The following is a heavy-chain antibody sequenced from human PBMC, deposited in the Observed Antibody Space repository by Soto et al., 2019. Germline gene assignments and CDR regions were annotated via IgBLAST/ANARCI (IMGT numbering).Heavy chain of an antibody. CDR2: VSNSGSST. CDR1: GFTFRDYA. V-gene: IGHV3-23*01. D-gene: IGHD2-2*01. Sequence: EVQLSDSGGGLVQPGGPLRLSCAASGFTFRDYAMSWVRQAPGRGLEWVSGVSNSGSSTYYADSVKGRFTISRDNSKNTLYLQMNGVRAEDTAVYYCAKHSREATTCCGEDWGQGTRVTVSS. J-gene: IGHJ4*02. CDR3: AKHSREATTCCGED.